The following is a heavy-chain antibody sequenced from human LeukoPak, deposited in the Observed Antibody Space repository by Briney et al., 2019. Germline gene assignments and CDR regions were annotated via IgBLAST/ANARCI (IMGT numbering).Heavy chain of an antibody. Sequence: GASVKVSCKASGYTFTSYGISWVRQAPGQGLEWRGIISPRGESTTYAQKFQGRVTMTRDTSTSTVYMELSSLTSEDTAVYYCARHDAPGTSPFDYWGQGTLVTVSS. V-gene: IGHV1-46*01. D-gene: IGHD4-23*01. CDR3: ARHDAPGTSPFDY. CDR1: GYTFTSYG. CDR2: ISPRGEST. J-gene: IGHJ4*02.